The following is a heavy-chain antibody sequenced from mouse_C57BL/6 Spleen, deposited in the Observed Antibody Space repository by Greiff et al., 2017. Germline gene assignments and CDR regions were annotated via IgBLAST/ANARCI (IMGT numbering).Heavy chain of an antibody. V-gene: IGHV1-15*01. D-gene: IGHD3-2*02. CDR2: IDPETGGT. Sequence: VKLQESGAELVRPGASVTLSCKASGYTFTDYEMHWVKQTPVHGLEWIGAIDPETGGTAYNQKFKGKAILTADKSSSTAYMELRSLTSEDSAVYYCTRGAQATFYYAMDYWGQGTSVTVSS. J-gene: IGHJ4*01. CDR3: TRGAQATFYYAMDY. CDR1: GYTFTDYE.